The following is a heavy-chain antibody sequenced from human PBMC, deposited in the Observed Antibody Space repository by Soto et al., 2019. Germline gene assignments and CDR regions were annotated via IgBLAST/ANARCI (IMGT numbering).Heavy chain of an antibody. Sequence: GASVKVSCKASGGTFSSYAISWVRQAPGQGLEWMGGIIPIFGTANYAQKFQGRVTITADESTSTAYMELSSLRSEDTAVYYCARDRGGSITMHVLEARPDDAFGIWGQGTMVTVSS. V-gene: IGHV1-69*13. CDR1: GGTFSSYA. CDR2: IIPIFGTA. D-gene: IGHD3-10*01. J-gene: IGHJ3*02. CDR3: ARDRGGSITMHVLEARPDDAFGI.